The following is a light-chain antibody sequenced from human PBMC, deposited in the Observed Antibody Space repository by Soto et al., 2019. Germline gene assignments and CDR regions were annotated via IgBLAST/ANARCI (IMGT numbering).Light chain of an antibody. CDR3: SSYTSGTTLYV. CDR2: ASS. V-gene: IGLV2-14*01. Sequence: QSVLTQPASVSGSPGQSITISCTGTRSDVGSYNYVSWYQHHPGKAPRLIIHASSNRPSGVSHRFSGSRSGNTASLTISGLQAEDEADYYCSSYTSGTTLYVFGTGTKVTVL. J-gene: IGLJ1*01. CDR1: RSDVGSYNY.